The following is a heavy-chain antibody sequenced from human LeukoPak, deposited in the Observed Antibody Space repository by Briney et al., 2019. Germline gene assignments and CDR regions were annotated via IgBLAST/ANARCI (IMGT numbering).Heavy chain of an antibody. J-gene: IGHJ4*02. D-gene: IGHD5-18*01. CDR3: ARQAIDRRGAMVIDY. CDR1: GGSFSGYY. CDR2: INHSGST. V-gene: IGHV4-34*01. Sequence: SETLSLTCAVSGGSFSGYYWSWIRHPPGKGLEWIGGINHSGSTNYNPSLKSRVTISVDTSKNQFSLKLSSVTAADTAVYYCARQAIDRRGAMVIDYWGQGTLVTVSS.